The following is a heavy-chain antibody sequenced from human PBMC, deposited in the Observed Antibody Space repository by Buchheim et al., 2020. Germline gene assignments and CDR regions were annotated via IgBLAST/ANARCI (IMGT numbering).Heavy chain of an antibody. D-gene: IGHD3-10*01. CDR1: GFTFSYYG. CDR3: AKDYYGSGNHKEAFDY. CDR2: ISYDGSVK. Sequence: QVQLVESGGGVVQPGRSLRLSCAASGFTFSYYGMHWVRQAPGKGLEWVAVISYDGSVKYYAHSVKGRFTISRDNSKNALFLQMNSLRAEDTALYYCAKDYYGSGNHKEAFDYWGQGTL. V-gene: IGHV3-30*18. J-gene: IGHJ4*02.